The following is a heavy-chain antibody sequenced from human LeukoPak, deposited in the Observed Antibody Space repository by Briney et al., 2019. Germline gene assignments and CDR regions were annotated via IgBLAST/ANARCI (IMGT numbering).Heavy chain of an antibody. CDR2: INHSGST. D-gene: IGHD3-9*01. V-gene: IGHV4-34*01. J-gene: IGHJ4*02. CDR3: ARGLRYFDWLLRGYFDY. CDR1: GGSFSGYY. Sequence: SETLSLTCAVYGGSFSGYYWSWIRQPPGKGLEWIGEINHSGSTNYNPSLKSRVTISVDTSKNQFSLKLSSVTAADTAVYYCARGLRYFDWLLRGYFDYWGQGTLVTVSS.